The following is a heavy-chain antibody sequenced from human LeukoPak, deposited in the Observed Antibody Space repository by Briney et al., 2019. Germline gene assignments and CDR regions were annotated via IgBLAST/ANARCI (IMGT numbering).Heavy chain of an antibody. V-gene: IGHV1-2*02. J-gene: IGHJ4*02. CDR1: GYTFTAYY. D-gene: IGHD6-6*01. CDR2: INPNSGGT. Sequence: GASVKVSCRTSGYTFTAYYMHWVRQAPGQGLEWMGWINPNSGGTNYAQKFQGRVTMTRDTSISTAYMELSRLRSDDTAVYYCARETGYRLVLSYFDYWGQGSLVTVSS. CDR3: ARETGYRLVLSYFDY.